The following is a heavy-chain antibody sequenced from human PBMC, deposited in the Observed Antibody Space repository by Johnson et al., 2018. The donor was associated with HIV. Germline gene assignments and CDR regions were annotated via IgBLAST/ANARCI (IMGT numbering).Heavy chain of an antibody. V-gene: IGHV3-64*01. J-gene: IGHJ3*02. Sequence: VQLVESGGDLVQPGGSLRLSSVVSRFTFGRYDMWWVRQPTGKGLEYVSAISSNGGSTYYANSVKGRFTISRDNSKNTLYLQMNSLRAEDTAMYYCEGSGRLHDVFDIWGQGTMVTVSS. D-gene: IGHD6-19*01. CDR3: EGSGRLHDVFDI. CDR1: RFTFGRYD. CDR2: ISSNGGST.